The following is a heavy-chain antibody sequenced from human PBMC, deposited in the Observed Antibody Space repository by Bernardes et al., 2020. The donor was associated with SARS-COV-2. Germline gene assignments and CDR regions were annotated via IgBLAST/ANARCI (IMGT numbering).Heavy chain of an antibody. CDR2: MNPDSANT. CDR1: GYTFTTYD. D-gene: IGHD6-19*01. Sequence: ASLKVSCKASGYTFTTYDINWVRQAAGQGLEWMGWMNPDSANTGYAQKFQGRITMTRNTSISTAYMELSSLRSEDTAVYYCARGPIGVAGTRVFDWFDPWSQGTLVTVSS. J-gene: IGHJ5*02. CDR3: ARGPIGVAGTRVFDWFDP. V-gene: IGHV1-8*01.